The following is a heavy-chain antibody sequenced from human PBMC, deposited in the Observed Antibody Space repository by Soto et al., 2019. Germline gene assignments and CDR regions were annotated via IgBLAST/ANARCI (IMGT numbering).Heavy chain of an antibody. J-gene: IGHJ4*02. CDR3: TSSYSTSSSPDY. Sequence: PSETLSLTCTVSGGSISSGDYYWNWIRQPPGRGLEWIGYVYHSGSTNYNPSLKSRVSMSVDVSRNHFSLTLHSVTAADTAVYFCTSSYSTSSSPDYWGQGTLV. CDR1: GGSISSGDYY. D-gene: IGHD6-6*01. V-gene: IGHV4-61*08. CDR2: VYHSGST.